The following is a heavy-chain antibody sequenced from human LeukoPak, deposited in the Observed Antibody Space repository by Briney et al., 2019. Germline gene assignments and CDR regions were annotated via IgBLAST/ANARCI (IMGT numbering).Heavy chain of an antibody. CDR2: ISSSSSYI. V-gene: IGHV3-21*01. D-gene: IGHD1-26*01. Sequence: PGGSLRLSCAASGFTFSSYSMNWVRQAPGKGLEWVSSISSSSSYIYYADSVKGRFTISRDNAKNSLYLQMNSLRAEDTAVYYCARDPAGSGSFEIDYWGQGTLVTVSS. J-gene: IGHJ4*02. CDR1: GFTFSSYS. CDR3: ARDPAGSGSFEIDY.